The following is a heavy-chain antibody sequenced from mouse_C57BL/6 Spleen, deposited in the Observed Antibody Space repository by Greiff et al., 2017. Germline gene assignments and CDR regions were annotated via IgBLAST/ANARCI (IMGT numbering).Heavy chain of an antibody. CDR3: ARQGSTGHFDY. Sequence: QVQLQQPGAELVRPGTSVKLSCKASGYTFTSYWMHWVKQRPGQGLEWIGVIDPSDSYTNYNQKFKGKATLTVDTSSSTAYMQLSSLTSEDSAVYYCARQGSTGHFDYWGQGTTLTVSS. CDR2: IDPSDSYT. J-gene: IGHJ2*01. V-gene: IGHV1-59*01. D-gene: IGHD4-1*02. CDR1: GYTFTSYW.